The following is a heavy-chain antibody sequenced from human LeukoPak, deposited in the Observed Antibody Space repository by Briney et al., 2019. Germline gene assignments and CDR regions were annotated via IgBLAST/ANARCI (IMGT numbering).Heavy chain of an antibody. D-gene: IGHD3-22*01. Sequence: SETLSLTCAVYGESFSGYYWSWIRQPPGKGLEWIGEINHSGSTNYNPSLKSRVTISVDTSKNQFSLKLGSVTAADTAVYYCARGAPRRGYYYDSSGYSKDSLIDYWGQGTLVTVSS. J-gene: IGHJ4*02. CDR3: ARGAPRRGYYYDSSGYSKDSLIDY. CDR2: INHSGST. V-gene: IGHV4-34*01. CDR1: GESFSGYY.